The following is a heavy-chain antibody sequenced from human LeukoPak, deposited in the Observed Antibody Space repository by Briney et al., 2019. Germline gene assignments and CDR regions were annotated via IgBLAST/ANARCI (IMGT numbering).Heavy chain of an antibody. CDR2: IKQDGSEK. J-gene: IGHJ6*02. Sequence: GGSLRLSCAASGFTFSSYWMSWVRQAPGQGLEWVANIKQDGSEKYYVDSVKGRFTISRDNAKNSLYLKMNSLRAEDTAVYYCARSSGTRDYYYYGMDVWGQGTTVTVSS. CDR3: ARSSGTRDYYYYGMDV. D-gene: IGHD6-6*01. CDR1: GFTFSSYW. V-gene: IGHV3-7*01.